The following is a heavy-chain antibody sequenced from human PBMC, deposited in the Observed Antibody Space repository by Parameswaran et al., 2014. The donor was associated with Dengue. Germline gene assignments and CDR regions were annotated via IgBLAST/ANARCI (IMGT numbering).Heavy chain of an antibody. CDR2: ISAYNGNT. J-gene: IGHJ6*02. V-gene: IGHV1-18*01. Sequence: WVRQAPGQGLEWMGWISAYNGNTNYAQKLQGRVTMTTDTSTSTAYMELRSLRSDDTAVYYCASLSISSGYYYGDYYYGMDVWGQGTTVTVSS. D-gene: IGHD3-22*01. CDR3: ASLSISSGYYYGDYYYGMDV.